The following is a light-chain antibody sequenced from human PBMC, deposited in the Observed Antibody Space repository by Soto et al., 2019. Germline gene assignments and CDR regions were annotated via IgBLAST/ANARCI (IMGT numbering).Light chain of an antibody. CDR2: DVS. CDR1: SSDVGRFNY. Sequence: QPVLTQPRSVSGSPGQSVTISCTGTSSDVGRFNYVSWYQQRPGKAPKVMIYDVSKRPSGVPDRFSGSKSGNTASLTISGLQADDEADYYCCSYAGTYSIIFGGGTKVTVL. CDR3: CSYAGTYSII. J-gene: IGLJ2*01. V-gene: IGLV2-11*01.